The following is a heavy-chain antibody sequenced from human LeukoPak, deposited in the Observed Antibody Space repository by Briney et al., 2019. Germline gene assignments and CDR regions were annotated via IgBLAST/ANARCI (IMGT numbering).Heavy chain of an antibody. Sequence: PGGSLRLSCGASGFTFRNYWMHWVRQAPGKGLGWVSIISRDSRTIIYTDSVKGRFAISRDNAKNSLYLQMDSLRAEDTAVYFCAASPPGGPIDYWGQGALVSVSS. CDR1: GFTFRNYW. J-gene: IGHJ4*02. D-gene: IGHD3-16*01. CDR2: ISRDSRTI. CDR3: AASPPGGPIDY. V-gene: IGHV3-21*01.